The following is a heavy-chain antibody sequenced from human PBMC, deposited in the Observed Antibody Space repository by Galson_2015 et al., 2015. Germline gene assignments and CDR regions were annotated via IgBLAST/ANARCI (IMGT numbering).Heavy chain of an antibody. J-gene: IGHJ3*02. Sequence: QSGAEVKKPGASVKVSCKASGYTFTGYYMHWVRQAPGQGLEWMGRINPNSGGTNYAQKFQGRATMTRDTSISTAYMELSRLRSDDTAVYYCASSRAPYCSSTSCYAMIAFDIWGQGTMVTVSS. V-gene: IGHV1-2*06. CDR1: GYTFTGYY. CDR2: INPNSGGT. D-gene: IGHD2-2*01. CDR3: ASSRAPYCSSTSCYAMIAFDI.